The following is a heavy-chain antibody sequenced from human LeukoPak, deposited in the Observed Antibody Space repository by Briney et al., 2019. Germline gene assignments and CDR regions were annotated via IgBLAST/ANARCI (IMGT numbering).Heavy chain of an antibody. V-gene: IGHV4-30-4*01. J-gene: IGHJ4*02. D-gene: IGHD3-22*01. CDR2: VAYTGST. CDR1: GGSITSGEHY. Sequence: SQTLSLTCTVSGGSITSGEHYCSWIRQPPGKGLEWIGYVAYTGSTNYNPSLSSRVTMSVDTSRNQFSLKLSSVTAADTAVYYCARDHYDSSGYFLGNDYWGQGILVTVSS. CDR3: ARDHYDSSGYFLGNDY.